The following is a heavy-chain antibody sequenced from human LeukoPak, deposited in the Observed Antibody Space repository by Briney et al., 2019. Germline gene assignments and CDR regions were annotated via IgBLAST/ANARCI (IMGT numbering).Heavy chain of an antibody. CDR2: IYHSGST. D-gene: IGHD4-23*01. Sequence: SQTLSLTCTVSGGSISSGGYYWSWIRQPPGKGLEWIGYIYHSGSTYYNPSLKSRVTISVDTSKNQFSLKLSSVTAADTAVYYCARLKTHYYYMDVWGKGTTVTVSS. V-gene: IGHV4-30-2*01. J-gene: IGHJ6*03. CDR3: ARLKTHYYYMDV. CDR1: GGSISSGGYY.